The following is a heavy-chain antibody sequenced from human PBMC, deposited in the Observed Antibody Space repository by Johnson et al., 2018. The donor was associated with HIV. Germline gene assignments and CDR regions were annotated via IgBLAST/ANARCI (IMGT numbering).Heavy chain of an antibody. J-gene: IGHJ3*02. CDR3: AKDEGYDSSGYDAFDI. Sequence: VQLVESVGGLVKPGGSLRLSCAASGFTFSDHYMDWVRQAPGKGLEWVGRSRNKANSYTTQYAASVKGRFTISRDDCKSIAYLQMNSLRAEDTAVYYCAKDEGYDSSGYDAFDIWGQGTMVTVSP. CDR2: SRNKANSYTT. V-gene: IGHV3-72*01. D-gene: IGHD3-22*01. CDR1: GFTFSDHY.